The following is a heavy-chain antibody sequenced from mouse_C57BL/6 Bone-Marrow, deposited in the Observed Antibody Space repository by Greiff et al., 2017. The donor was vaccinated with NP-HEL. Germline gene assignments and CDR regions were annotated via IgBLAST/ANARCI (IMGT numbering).Heavy chain of an antibody. CDR1: GYTFTSSW. CDR2: IDPSDSYT. CDR3: ARWFLHALDV. D-gene: IGHD2-2*01. V-gene: IGHV1-50*01. J-gene: IGHJ1*03. Sequence: QVQLQQPGAELVKPGASVKLSCKASGYTFTSSWMQWVNQRPGQGLEWIGEIDPSDSYTNYNQKFKGKATLTVDTSSSTAYMHLSSLTSEDSAVYYCARWFLHALDVWGTGTTVTVSS.